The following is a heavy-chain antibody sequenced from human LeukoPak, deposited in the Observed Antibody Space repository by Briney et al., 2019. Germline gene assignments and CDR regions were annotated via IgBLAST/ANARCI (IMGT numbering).Heavy chain of an antibody. CDR2: IGPASSSTI. J-gene: IGHJ4*02. CDR1: GFTFSSYS. Sequence: PGGSPRLSCVTSGFTFSSYSMNWVRQTPGKGLEWVSYIGPASSSTISYADSVRGRFTISRDNAKNSLYLQMNSLRAEDTAVYYCARDHNWNYDYWGQGTLVTVSS. D-gene: IGHD1-7*01. V-gene: IGHV3-48*01. CDR3: ARDHNWNYDY.